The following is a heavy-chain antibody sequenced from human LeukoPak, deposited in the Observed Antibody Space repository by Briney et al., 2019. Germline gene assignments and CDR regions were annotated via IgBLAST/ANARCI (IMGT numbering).Heavy chain of an antibody. CDR3: ARDHEPPYSSSWYGY. CDR2: ISAYNGNT. D-gene: IGHD6-13*01. Sequence: ASVKVSCKASGYTFTSYGISWVRQAPGQGLEWMGWISAYNGNTNYAQKLQGRVTMTTDTSTSTAYMELRSLRPDDTAVYYCARDHEPPYSSSWYGYWGQGTLVTVSS. V-gene: IGHV1-18*01. J-gene: IGHJ4*02. CDR1: GYTFTSYG.